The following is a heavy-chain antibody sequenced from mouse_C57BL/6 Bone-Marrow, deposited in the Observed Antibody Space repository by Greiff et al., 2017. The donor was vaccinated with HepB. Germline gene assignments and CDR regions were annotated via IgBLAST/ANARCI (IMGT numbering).Heavy chain of an antibody. Sequence: VQLKQSGPELVKPGASVKMSCKASGYTFTDYYMHWVKQKPGKGLEWIGEIYPGSGNTYYNEKFKGKATLTADTSSSTAYMQLSSLTSEDSAVYFCPHGGSAWFAYWGQGTLVTVSA. V-gene: IGHV1-83*01. CDR2: YPGSGNTY. CDR3: HGGSAWFAY. J-gene: IGHJ3*01. CDR1: YTFTDYYM.